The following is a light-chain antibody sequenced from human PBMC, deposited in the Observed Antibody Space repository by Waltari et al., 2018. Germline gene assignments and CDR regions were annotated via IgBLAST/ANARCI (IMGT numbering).Light chain of an antibody. CDR2: KAS. Sequence: IQMTQSPSTLSASVGDRVTITCRASQSINKALAWYQQKQGNDPKLLIYKASSIESRVSFRFSGSGSETEFTLTISSLQTDDYGTYFCQHSNSYYTFGQGTKLEIK. J-gene: IGKJ2*01. CDR3: QHSNSYYT. V-gene: IGKV1-5*03. CDR1: QSINKA.